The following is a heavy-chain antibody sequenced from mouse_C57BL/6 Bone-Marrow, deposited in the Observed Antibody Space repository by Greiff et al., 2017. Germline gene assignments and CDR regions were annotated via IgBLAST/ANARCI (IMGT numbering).Heavy chain of an antibody. CDR1: GYTFTSYW. Sequence: QVQLKQSGAELVKPGASVKLSCKASGYTFTSYWMHWVKQRPGQGLEWIGMIHPNSGSTNYNEKFKSKATLTVDKSSSTAYMQLSSLTSEDSAVYYCARKNSGRDFDYWGQGTTLTVSS. CDR2: IHPNSGST. CDR3: ARKNSGRDFDY. V-gene: IGHV1-64*01. J-gene: IGHJ2*01. D-gene: IGHD3-1*01.